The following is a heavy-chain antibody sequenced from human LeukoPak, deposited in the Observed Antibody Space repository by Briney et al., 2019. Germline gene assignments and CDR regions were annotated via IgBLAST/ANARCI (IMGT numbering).Heavy chain of an antibody. D-gene: IGHD6-25*01. Sequence: GGSLRLSCAASGFTFSSYAMHWVRQAPGKGLEWVAVISYDGSNKYYADSVKDRFTISRDNSKNTLYLQMNSLRAEDTAVYYCARDQRKTDRPYYYYYYGMDVWGQGTTVTVSS. CDR2: ISYDGSNK. CDR3: ARDQRKTDRPYYYYYYGMDV. J-gene: IGHJ6*02. CDR1: GFTFSSYA. V-gene: IGHV3-30-3*01.